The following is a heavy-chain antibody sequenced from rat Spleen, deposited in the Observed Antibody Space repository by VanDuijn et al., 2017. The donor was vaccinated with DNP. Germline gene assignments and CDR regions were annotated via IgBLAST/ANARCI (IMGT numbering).Heavy chain of an antibody. J-gene: IGHJ1*01. Sequence: EVQLKESGPGLVQPSQTLSLTCTVSGFSLTDYSVHWVRQPPGKGLEWMGLMWSGGSTAYNSALKSRLSIRRDTSKSQVFLTMNSLQTEDTATYYCARDRYYGHSHWYFDFWGPGTMVTVSS. CDR3: ARDRYYGHSHWYFDF. V-gene: IGHV2S63*01. D-gene: IGHD1-6*01. CDR2: MWSGGST. CDR1: GFSLTDYS.